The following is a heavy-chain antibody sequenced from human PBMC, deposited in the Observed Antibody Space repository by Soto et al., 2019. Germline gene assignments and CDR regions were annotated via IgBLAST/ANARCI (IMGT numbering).Heavy chain of an antibody. D-gene: IGHD2-15*01. CDR1: GFTFSSHA. CDR2: ISYDGSNK. V-gene: IGHV3-30-3*01. J-gene: IGHJ1*01. Sequence: GGSLRLSCAVSGFTFSSHAMHWVRQAPGKGLEWVAVISYDGSNKYYADSVKGRFTISRDNSKNRLYVQMNSLRAEDTAVYYCAREGYSGPDAEYFQHWGQGTLVTVSS. CDR3: AREGYSGPDAEYFQH.